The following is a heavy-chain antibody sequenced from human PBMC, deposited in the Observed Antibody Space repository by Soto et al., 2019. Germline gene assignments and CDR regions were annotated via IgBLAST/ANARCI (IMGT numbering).Heavy chain of an antibody. D-gene: IGHD6-19*01. V-gene: IGHV3-53*01. J-gene: IGHJ4*02. Sequence: EVQLVESGGGLIQPGGSLRLSCVASGFTVNSNYMTWVRQAPGKGLEWVSTIYSGSITYYADSVKGRFTISRDHPKNTRYLHMNSLGVEDTAVYYCARFGYSSGWSGTRDDYWGLGTLVTVSS. CDR2: IYSGSIT. CDR1: GFTVNSNY. CDR3: ARFGYSSGWSGTRDDY.